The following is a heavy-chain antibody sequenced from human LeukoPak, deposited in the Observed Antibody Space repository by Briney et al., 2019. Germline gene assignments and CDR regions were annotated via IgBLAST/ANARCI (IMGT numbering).Heavy chain of an antibody. CDR1: GFTFDDYD. J-gene: IGHJ4*02. D-gene: IGHD1-1*01. Sequence: PGGSLRLSCAASGFTFDDYDMHWVRQAPGKGLEWVSGNSWNSGSIVYADSVKGRFTISRDNAKNSLYLQMNSLRAEDMALYYCAKGFMYNWKTINFDYWGQGTLVTVSS. CDR2: NSWNSGSI. V-gene: IGHV3-9*03. CDR3: AKGFMYNWKTINFDY.